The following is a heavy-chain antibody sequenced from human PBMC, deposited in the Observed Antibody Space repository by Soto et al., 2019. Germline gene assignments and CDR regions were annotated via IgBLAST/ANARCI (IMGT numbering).Heavy chain of an antibody. CDR3: ARINKGYGTDS. V-gene: IGHV4-59*01. J-gene: IGHJ4*02. CDR1: GTSISRYY. D-gene: IGHD5-18*01. Sequence: PSETLSLTCTVSGTSISRYYGSWIRQPPGKGLEWIANIHYSGTTNYNPSLASRVTLSADTSKNQFSLKMTSVTAADRAMYFCARINKGYGTDSWGQGTLVTVSS. CDR2: IHYSGTT.